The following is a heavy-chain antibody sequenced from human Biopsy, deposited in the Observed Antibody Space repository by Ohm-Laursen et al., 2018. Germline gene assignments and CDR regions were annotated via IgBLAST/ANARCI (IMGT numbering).Heavy chain of an antibody. V-gene: IGHV4-59*02. CDR3: ARGSNEYGGLYFPH. Sequence: PSQTLSLTCAVSGDSVTKYYWSWIRQPPGKGLEWIGHISYTGYTSYKSSLKSRVTISLDTSRKHFSLRLTSLAAADTAVYYCARGSNEYGGLYFPHWGQGTLVTVSS. CDR1: GDSVTKYY. CDR2: ISYTGYT. J-gene: IGHJ1*01. D-gene: IGHD4-23*01.